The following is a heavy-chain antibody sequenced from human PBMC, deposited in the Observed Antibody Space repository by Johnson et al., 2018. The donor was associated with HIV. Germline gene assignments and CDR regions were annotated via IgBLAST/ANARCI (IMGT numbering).Heavy chain of an antibody. D-gene: IGHD6-25*01. V-gene: IGHV3-30*02. Sequence: QVQLVESGGGLVLPGGSLRLSCAASGFTFSSYGMHLVRQAPGMGRDRVAVIWHDGSSNYYADSVKCRFTISRDNSKNTLYLQMNSLGAEDTAVYYCAKGGWWEGLEVKVAAAFDIWGQGTMVTVSS. CDR2: IWHDGSSN. J-gene: IGHJ3*02. CDR1: GFTFSSYG. CDR3: AKGGWWEGLEVKVAAAFDI.